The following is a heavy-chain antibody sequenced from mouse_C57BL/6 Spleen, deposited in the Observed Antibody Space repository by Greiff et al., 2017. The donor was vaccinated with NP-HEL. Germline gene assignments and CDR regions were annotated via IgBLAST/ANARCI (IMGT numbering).Heavy chain of an antibody. J-gene: IGHJ2*01. CDR1: GFTFSSYA. CDR3: ARVSPYYFDY. CDR2: ISDGGSYT. V-gene: IGHV5-4*01. Sequence: EVHLVESGGGLVKPGGSLKLSCAASGFTFSSYAMSWVRQTPEKRLEWVATISDGGSYTYYPDNVKGRFTSSRDNAKNNLYLQMSHLKSDDTAMYYCARVSPYYFDYWGQGTTLTVSS.